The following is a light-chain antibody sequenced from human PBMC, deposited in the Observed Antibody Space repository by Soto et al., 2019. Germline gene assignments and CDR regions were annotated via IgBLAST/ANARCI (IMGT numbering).Light chain of an antibody. CDR1: QSVSSN. V-gene: IGKV3-15*01. CDR2: GAF. CDR3: QQDNDWPLT. Sequence: EILMTQSPVTLSVSPGERATLSCRASQSVSSNLAWYQQKPGQAPSLLIYGAFTRATGIPARFSGTGSGTEFTLTISSLQSEDFVLYYCQQDNDWPLTFGQGTKVEI. J-gene: IGKJ1*01.